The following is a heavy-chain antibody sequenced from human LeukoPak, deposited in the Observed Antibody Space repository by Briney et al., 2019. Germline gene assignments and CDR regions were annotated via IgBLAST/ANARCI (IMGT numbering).Heavy chain of an antibody. V-gene: IGHV1-69*13. D-gene: IGHD2-2*01. J-gene: IGHJ4*02. CDR3: ARGGHRVPATYGDY. CDR1: GGTFSSYA. Sequence: ASVKVSCKASGGTFSSYAISWVRQAPGQGLEWMGGIIPIFGTANYAQKFQGRVTITADESTSTAYMELSSLRSEDTAVYYCARGGHRVPATYGDYWGQGTLVTVSS. CDR2: IIPIFGTA.